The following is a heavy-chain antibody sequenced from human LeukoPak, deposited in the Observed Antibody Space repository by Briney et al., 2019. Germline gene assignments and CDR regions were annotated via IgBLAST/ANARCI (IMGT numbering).Heavy chain of an antibody. CDR2: IYYSGST. Sequence: SETLSLTCTVSGGSISSSNYYWVWIRQSPGKGLEWIGNIYYSGSTYYNPSLKSRVTISVDTSKNQFSLQLNSVTAADTAVYYCARSDSSSSLVLGSYYGMDVWGQGTTVTVSS. D-gene: IGHD6-6*01. CDR3: ARSDSSSSLVLGSYYGMDV. V-gene: IGHV4-39*01. CDR1: GGSISSSNYY. J-gene: IGHJ6*02.